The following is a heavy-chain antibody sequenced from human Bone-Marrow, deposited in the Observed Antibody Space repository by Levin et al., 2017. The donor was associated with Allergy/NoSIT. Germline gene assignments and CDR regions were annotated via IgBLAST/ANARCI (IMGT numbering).Heavy chain of an antibody. CDR2: ISYDGASH. Sequence: LSLTCVTSGFNFDNYGIQWVRQAPGKGLEWVAVISYDGASHYYADSVKGRVLISRDAFKKTVYLEMNALITEDTAVYYCARDSSVRVYCGGDCYPDYWGQGTRVTVSS. CDR3: ARDSSVRVYCGGDCYPDY. CDR1: GFNFDNYG. J-gene: IGHJ4*02. V-gene: IGHV3-30*03. D-gene: IGHD2-21*02.